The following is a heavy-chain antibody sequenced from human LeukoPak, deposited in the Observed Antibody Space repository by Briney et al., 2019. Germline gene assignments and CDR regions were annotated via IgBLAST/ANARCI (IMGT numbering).Heavy chain of an antibody. D-gene: IGHD3-3*01. CDR1: GGSISSSSYY. CDR2: IYYSGST. V-gene: IGHV4-30-4*08. Sequence: SETLSLTCTVSGGSISSSSYYWSWIRQPPGKGLEWIGYIYYSGSTYYNPSLKSRVTISVDTSKNQFSLKLSSVTAADTAVYYCARDITGYFDYWGQGTLVTVSS. J-gene: IGHJ4*02. CDR3: ARDITGYFDY.